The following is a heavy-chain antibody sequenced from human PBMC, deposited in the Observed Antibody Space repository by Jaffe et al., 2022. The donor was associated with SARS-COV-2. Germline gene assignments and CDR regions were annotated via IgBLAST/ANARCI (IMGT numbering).Heavy chain of an antibody. V-gene: IGHV3-7*01. CDR3: ARDLIMEFIDPYYYDSSGYFDY. J-gene: IGHJ4*02. D-gene: IGHD3-22*01. CDR2: IKQDGSEK. CDR1: GFTFSSYW. Sequence: EVQLVESGGGLVQPGGSLRLSCAASGFTFSSYWMSWVRQAPGKGLEWVANIKQDGSEKYYVDSVKGRFTISRDNAKNSLYLQMNSLRAEDTAVYYCARDLIMEFIDPYYYDSSGYFDYWGQGTLVTVSS.